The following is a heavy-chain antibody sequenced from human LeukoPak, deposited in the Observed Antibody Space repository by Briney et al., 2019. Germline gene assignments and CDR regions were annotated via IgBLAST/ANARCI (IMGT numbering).Heavy chain of an antibody. CDR2: MNPNSGNT. J-gene: IGHJ6*03. V-gene: IGHV1-8*01. CDR3: ARGRSPYYDFWSGYAPGYYYYMDV. D-gene: IGHD3-3*01. Sequence: GAPVKVSCKASGYTFTSYDINWVRQATGQGLEWMGWMNPNSGNTGYAQKFQGRVTMTRNTSISTAYMELSSLRSEDTAVYYCARGRSPYYDFWSGYAPGYYYYMDVWGKGTTVTVSS. CDR1: GYTFTSYD.